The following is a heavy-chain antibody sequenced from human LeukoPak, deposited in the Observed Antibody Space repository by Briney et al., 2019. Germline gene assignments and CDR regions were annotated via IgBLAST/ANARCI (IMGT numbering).Heavy chain of an antibody. J-gene: IGHJ4*02. CDR1: GYTLTELS. CDR2: FDPEDGET. D-gene: IGHD3-9*01. V-gene: IGHV1-24*01. CDR3: APQYYDILTGYYSVHY. Sequence: ASVKVSCKVSGYTLTELSMYWVRQAPGKGLEWMGGFDPEDGETIYAQKFQGRVTMTEDTSTDTAYMELSSLRSEDTAVYYCAPQYYDILTGYYSVHYWGQGTLVTVSS.